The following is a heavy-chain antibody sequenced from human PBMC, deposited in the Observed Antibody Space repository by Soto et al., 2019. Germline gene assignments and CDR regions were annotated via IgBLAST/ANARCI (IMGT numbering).Heavy chain of an antibody. J-gene: IGHJ4*02. CDR2: FYYSGTT. CDR3: ARTSHDGTGYYYFDY. V-gene: IGHV4-61*01. CDR1: GGSVTGGSYY. D-gene: IGHD3-9*01. Sequence: PSETLSLTCTVSGGSVTGGSYYWSWIRQSPAKGLEWIGYFYYSGTTNYNPSLKSRVTISADTSKNQVSLTVNSVTAADTAVYYCARTSHDGTGYYYFDYWGRGTLVTVSS.